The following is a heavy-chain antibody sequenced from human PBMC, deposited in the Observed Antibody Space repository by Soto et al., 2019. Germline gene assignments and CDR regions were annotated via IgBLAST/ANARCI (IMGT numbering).Heavy chain of an antibody. CDR3: ARGSIVGYCSSTSCYDYGMDV. Sequence: GGSLRLSCAPSAFTFSSYSMNWVRQAPGQGLEWVSSISSSSSYIYYADAVKGRYTISRDNAKNSLYLQMNSLRAEDTAVYYCARGSIVGYCSSTSCYDYGMDVWGQGTTVTVS. CDR1: AFTFSSYS. CDR2: ISSSSSYI. D-gene: IGHD2-2*01. J-gene: IGHJ6*02. V-gene: IGHV3-21*01.